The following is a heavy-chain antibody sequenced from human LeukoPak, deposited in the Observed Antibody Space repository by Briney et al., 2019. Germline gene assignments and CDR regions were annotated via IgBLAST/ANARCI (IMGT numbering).Heavy chain of an antibody. J-gene: IGHJ4*02. CDR3: ARVRGEQWLEIIDY. CDR2: IYYSGST. Sequence: PSETLSLTCTVSGGSISSYYWSWIWQPPGKGLEWIGYIYYSGSTNYNPSLKSRVTISVDTSKNQFSLKLSSVTAADTAVYYCARVRGEQWLEIIDYWGQGTLVTVSS. CDR1: GGSISSYY. D-gene: IGHD6-19*01. V-gene: IGHV4-59*01.